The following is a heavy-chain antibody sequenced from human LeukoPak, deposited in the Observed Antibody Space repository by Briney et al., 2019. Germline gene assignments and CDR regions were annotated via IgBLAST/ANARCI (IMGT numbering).Heavy chain of an antibody. CDR1: GYTFTSYS. CDR3: ARGTYGDY. CDR2: ISTYNGNT. Sequence: ASVKVSCKASGYTFTSYSISWVRQAPGQGLEWMGWISTYNGNTESAQKFQGRVTMTTDTSTSTGYMELRSLRSDDTAVYYCARGTYGDYWGQGTLVTVSS. J-gene: IGHJ4*02. V-gene: IGHV1-18*04. D-gene: IGHD3-10*01.